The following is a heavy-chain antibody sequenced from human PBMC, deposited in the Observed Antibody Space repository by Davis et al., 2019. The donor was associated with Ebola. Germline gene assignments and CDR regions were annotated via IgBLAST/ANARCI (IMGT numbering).Heavy chain of an antibody. CDR2: ISYDGSNK. D-gene: IGHD2-15*01. CDR3: AKDRVVVVVAATGIDP. J-gene: IGHJ5*02. Sequence: GESLKISCAASGFTFSSYGMHWVRQAPGKGLEWVAVISYDGSNKYYADSVKGRFTISRDNSKNTLYLQMNSLRAEDTAVYYCAKDRVVVVVAATGIDPWGQGTLVTVSS. V-gene: IGHV3-30*18. CDR1: GFTFSSYG.